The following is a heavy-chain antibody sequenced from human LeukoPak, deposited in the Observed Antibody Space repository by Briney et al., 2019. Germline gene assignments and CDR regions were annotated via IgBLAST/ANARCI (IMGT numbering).Heavy chain of an antibody. CDR3: AKGSVRRYCSSTSCYHFDY. V-gene: IGHV3-23*01. D-gene: IGHD2-2*01. J-gene: IGHJ4*02. Sequence: PGGSLRLSCAASGFTFSSYAMSWVRQAPGKGLEWVSAISGSGGSTYYADSVKGRFTISRDNSKNTLYLQMNSLRAEDTAVYYWAKGSVRRYCSSTSCYHFDYWGQGTLVTVSS. CDR1: GFTFSSYA. CDR2: ISGSGGST.